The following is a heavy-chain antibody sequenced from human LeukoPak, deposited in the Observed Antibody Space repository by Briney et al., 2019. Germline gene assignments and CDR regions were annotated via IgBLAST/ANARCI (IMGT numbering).Heavy chain of an antibody. J-gene: IGHJ5*02. Sequence: GGSLRLSCAASGFTFSDYYMTWIRQAPGKGLEWVSDISTSSSFTDYADSVRGRFTISRDNAKNSLYLQMNSLRAEDTAVYYCARGVKSFDPWGQGTLATVSS. D-gene: IGHD5/OR15-5a*01. CDR2: ISTSSSFT. V-gene: IGHV3-11*05. CDR1: GFTFSDYY. CDR3: ARGVKSFDP.